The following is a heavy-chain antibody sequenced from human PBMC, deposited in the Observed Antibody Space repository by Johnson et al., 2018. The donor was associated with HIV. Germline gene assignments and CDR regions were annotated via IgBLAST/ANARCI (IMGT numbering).Heavy chain of an antibody. CDR2: ISYDGSNK. CDR1: GFTFSSYA. J-gene: IGHJ3*02. D-gene: IGHD6-13*01. V-gene: IGHV3-30-3*01. Sequence: QVQLVESGGGVVQPVRSLRLSCAASGFTFSSYAIHWVRQAPGKGLEWVAIISYDGSNKYYADSVKGRFTISRDNSRNTLYLQMNSLRVEDTAVYYCAKDQWSSSWTNDAFAMWGQGTMVTVSS. CDR3: AKDQWSSSWTNDAFAM.